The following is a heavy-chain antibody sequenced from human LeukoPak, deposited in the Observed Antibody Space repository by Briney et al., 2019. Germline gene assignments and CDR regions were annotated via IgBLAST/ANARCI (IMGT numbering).Heavy chain of an antibody. J-gene: IGHJ6*02. CDR3: ARDRAAAGPTIYYYYGMDV. Sequence: SETLSLTCTVSGGSISSYYWSWIRQPAGKGLEWIGHIYTSGSTNYNPSLKSRVTMSVDTSKNQFSLKLSSVTAADTAVYYCARDRAAAGPTIYYYYGMDVWGQGTTVTVSS. D-gene: IGHD6-13*01. CDR2: IYTSGST. V-gene: IGHV4-4*07. CDR1: GGSISSYY.